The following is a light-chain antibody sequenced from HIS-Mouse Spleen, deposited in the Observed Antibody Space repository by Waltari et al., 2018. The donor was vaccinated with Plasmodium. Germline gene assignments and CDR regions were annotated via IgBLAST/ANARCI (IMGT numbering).Light chain of an antibody. J-gene: IGLJ1*01. CDR3: CSYAGSYTFV. Sequence: QSALTQPRSVSGSPGQSVTIPCTGTISAGGGYNYVPWYQQHPGKAPKLMIYDVSKRPSGVPDRFSGSKSGNTASLTISGLQAEDEADYYCCSYAGSYTFVFGTGTKVTVL. V-gene: IGLV2-11*01. CDR2: DVS. CDR1: ISAGGGYNY.